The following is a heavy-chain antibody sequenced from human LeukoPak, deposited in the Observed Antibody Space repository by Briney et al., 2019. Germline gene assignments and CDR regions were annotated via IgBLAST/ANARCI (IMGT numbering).Heavy chain of an antibody. CDR1: GFTFSSYS. J-gene: IGHJ4*02. V-gene: IGHV3-21*01. CDR3: AGDDSAGWDY. Sequence: AGGSLRLSCAASGFTFSSYSMNWVRQAPGKGLEWVSSISSSSSYIYYADSVKGRFTISRDNAKNSLYLQMNSLRAEDTAVYYCAGDDSAGWDYWGQGTLVTVSP. CDR2: ISSSSSYI. D-gene: IGHD3-9*01.